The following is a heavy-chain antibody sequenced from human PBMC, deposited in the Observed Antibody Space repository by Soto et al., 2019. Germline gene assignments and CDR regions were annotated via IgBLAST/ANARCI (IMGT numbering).Heavy chain of an antibody. CDR3: ARAREYYDSSGPFDY. Sequence: NPSETLSLTCTVSGGSISSGDYYWSWIRQPPGKGLEWIGYIYYSGSTYYNPSLKSRVTISVDTSKNQFSLKLSSVTAADTAVYYCARAREYYDSSGPFDYWGQGTLVTVSS. J-gene: IGHJ4*02. CDR2: IYYSGST. CDR1: GGSISSGDYY. V-gene: IGHV4-30-4*01. D-gene: IGHD3-22*01.